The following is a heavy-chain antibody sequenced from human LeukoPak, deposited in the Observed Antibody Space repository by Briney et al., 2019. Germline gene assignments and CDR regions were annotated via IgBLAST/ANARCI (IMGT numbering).Heavy chain of an antibody. V-gene: IGHV3-23*01. CDR2: ISDSKRGGTT. D-gene: IGHD3-22*01. CDR3: AKVPNYYDTTTYYG. CDR1: GSIFSDYA. J-gene: IGHJ4*02. Sequence: GGSLRLSCAASGSIFSDYAMSWVRQAPGKGLEWVSAISDSKRGGTTYYADSVKGRFTISRDTSKNTLYLQMSSLRVEDTAVYYCAKVPNYYDTTTYYGWGQGTLVAVSS.